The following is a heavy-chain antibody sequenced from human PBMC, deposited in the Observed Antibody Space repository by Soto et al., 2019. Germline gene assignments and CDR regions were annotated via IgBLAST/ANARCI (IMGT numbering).Heavy chain of an antibody. V-gene: IGHV1-18*01. CDR1: VYAFTGLG. CDR2: TVANNGYT. CDR3: ARCSGGTCYASYAFDI. J-gene: IGHJ3*02. Sequence: QVPLVQSGIEVKNPGASVKVSGRASVYAFTGLGIGWVRQPPGQGLGGWGWTVANNGYTKYAQNLQGRVTLITDTSTSTAYMELRSLMYDDTAVYYCARCSGGTCYASYAFDIWGQGTMVTVSS. D-gene: IGHD2-15*01.